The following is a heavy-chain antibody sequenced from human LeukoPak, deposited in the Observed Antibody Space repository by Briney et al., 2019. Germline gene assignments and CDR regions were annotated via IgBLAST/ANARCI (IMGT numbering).Heavy chain of an antibody. D-gene: IGHD6-6*01. CDR1: GYTFTSYD. CDR2: MNPNSGNT. V-gene: IGHV1-8*01. J-gene: IGHJ4*02. CDR3: ARGSSEYSSSYFDY. Sequence: ASVKVSCKASGYTFTSYDIHWVRQATGQGLVWMGWMNPNSGNTGYAQKFQGRVTMTRNTSISTAYMELSSLRSEDTAVYYCARGSSEYSSSYFDYWGQGTLVTVSS.